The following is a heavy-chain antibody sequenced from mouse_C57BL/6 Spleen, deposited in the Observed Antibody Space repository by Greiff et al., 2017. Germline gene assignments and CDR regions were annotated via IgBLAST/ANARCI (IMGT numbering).Heavy chain of an antibody. CDR1: GYSFTGYY. J-gene: IGHJ4*01. CDR2: IIPSTGGT. Sequence: VQLQQSGPELVKPGASVKISCKASGYSFTGYYMNWVKQSPEKSLEWIGEIIPSTGGTTYNQKFKAKATLTVAKSSSTAYMQLKSLTSEDSAVYYCARGGITTVVATDYAMDYWGQGTSVTVSS. CDR3: ARGGITTVVATDYAMDY. D-gene: IGHD1-1*01. V-gene: IGHV1-42*01.